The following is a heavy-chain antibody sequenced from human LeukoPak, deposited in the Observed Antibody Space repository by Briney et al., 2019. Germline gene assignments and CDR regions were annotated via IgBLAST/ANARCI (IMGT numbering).Heavy chain of an antibody. V-gene: IGHV3-30*02. CDR3: AKDFDSSSWYYFDY. D-gene: IGHD6-13*01. Sequence: GGSLRLSCAASGFTFSSYGMHWVRQAPGKGLEWVAFIRYDGSNKYYADSVKGRFTISRDNSKNTLYLQMNSLRAEDTAVYYCAKDFDSSSWYYFDYWGQGTLVTVSS. CDR2: IRYDGSNK. J-gene: IGHJ4*02. CDR1: GFTFSSYG.